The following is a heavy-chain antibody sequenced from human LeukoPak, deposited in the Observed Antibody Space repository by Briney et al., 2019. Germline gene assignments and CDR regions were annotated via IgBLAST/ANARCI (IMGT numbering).Heavy chain of an antibody. Sequence: SETLSLTCAVYGGSFSGYYWSWIRQPPGKGLEWIGEINHSGSTNYNPSLKSRVTISVDTSKNQFSLKLSSVTAADTAVYYCAKVPMSGEEGLHNNWFDPWGQGTLVTVSS. CDR3: AKVPMSGEEGLHNNWFDP. CDR1: GGSFSGYY. CDR2: INHSGST. D-gene: IGHD3-3*01. V-gene: IGHV4-34*01. J-gene: IGHJ5*02.